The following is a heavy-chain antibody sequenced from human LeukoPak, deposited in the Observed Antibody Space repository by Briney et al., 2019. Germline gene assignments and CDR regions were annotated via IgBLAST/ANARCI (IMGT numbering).Heavy chain of an antibody. J-gene: IGHJ3*02. Sequence: GGSLRLSCAASGLTFSSYGMHWVRQAPGKGLEWVAVISYDGSNKYYADSVKGRFTISRDNSKNTLYLQMNSLRAEDTAVYYCAKDSPYFDAFDIWGQGTMVAVSS. D-gene: IGHD2/OR15-2a*01. CDR1: GLTFSSYG. CDR3: AKDSPYFDAFDI. V-gene: IGHV3-30*18. CDR2: ISYDGSNK.